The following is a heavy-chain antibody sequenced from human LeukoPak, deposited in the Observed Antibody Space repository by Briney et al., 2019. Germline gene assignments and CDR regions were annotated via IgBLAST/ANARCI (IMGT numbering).Heavy chain of an antibody. J-gene: IGHJ5*02. CDR2: IYHSGST. V-gene: IGHV4-4*02. Sequence: PSGTLSLTCTVSGGSISSSNWWSWVRQPPGKGLEWIGEIYHSGSTNYKPSLKRRVTISVDKSKNQFSLKLSSVTAADTAVCYCARGGYDPPYNWFDPWGQGTLVTVSS. D-gene: IGHD5-12*01. CDR1: GGSISSSNW. CDR3: ARGGYDPPYNWFDP.